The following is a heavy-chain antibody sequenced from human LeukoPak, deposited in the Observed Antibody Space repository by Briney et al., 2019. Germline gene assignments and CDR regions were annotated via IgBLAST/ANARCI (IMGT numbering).Heavy chain of an antibody. CDR3: ARAYTYYYDSSGTVGY. CDR1: GFTFSSYW. V-gene: IGHV3-11*01. J-gene: IGHJ4*02. D-gene: IGHD3-22*01. Sequence: PGGSLRLSCAASGFTFSSYWMSWIRQAPGKGLEWVSYISSSGSTIYYADSVKGRFTISRDNAKNSLYLQMNSLRAEDTAVYYCARAYTYYYDSSGTVGYWGQGTLVTVSS. CDR2: ISSSGSTI.